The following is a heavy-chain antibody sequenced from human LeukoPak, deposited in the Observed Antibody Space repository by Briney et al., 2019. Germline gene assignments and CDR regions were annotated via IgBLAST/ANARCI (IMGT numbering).Heavy chain of an antibody. Sequence: GGSLRLSCAASGFTFSSYSLNWVRQAPGKGLEWVSYISSSSSTIYYADSVKGRFTISRDNAKNSLYLQMNSLRAEDTAVYYCARDSGGDSSKTLIPGGLDYWGQGTLVTVSS. J-gene: IGHJ4*02. CDR3: ARDSGGDSSKTLIPGGLDY. V-gene: IGHV3-48*04. CDR2: ISSSSSTI. D-gene: IGHD6-13*01. CDR1: GFTFSSYS.